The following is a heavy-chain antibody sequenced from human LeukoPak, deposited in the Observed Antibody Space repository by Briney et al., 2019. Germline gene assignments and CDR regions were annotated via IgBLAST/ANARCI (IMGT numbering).Heavy chain of an antibody. Sequence: PGRSLRLSCAASGFTFSSYGMHWVRQAPGKALEWVAVIWYDGSNKYYADSVKGRFIISRDNSKNTLYLQMNSLRAGDTAVYYCAKDRTGTAMADYYFDYWGQGTLVTVSS. CDR3: AKDRTGTAMADYYFDY. V-gene: IGHV3-33*06. CDR1: GFTFSSYG. CDR2: IWYDGSNK. D-gene: IGHD5-18*01. J-gene: IGHJ4*02.